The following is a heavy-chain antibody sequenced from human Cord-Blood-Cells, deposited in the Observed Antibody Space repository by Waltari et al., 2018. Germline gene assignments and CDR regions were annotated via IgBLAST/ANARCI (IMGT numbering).Heavy chain of an antibody. Sequence: EVQLVESGGGLIQPGGSLRLSCAASGFTVSSNYMSWVRQAPGKGLECVSVIYSGGSTYNADSVKGRFTISRDNSKNTLYLKMNSLIAEDTAVYYCARVESGGDYDYWGQGTLVTVSS. D-gene: IGHD4-17*01. V-gene: IGHV3-53*01. CDR1: GFTVSSNY. CDR3: ARVESGGDYDY. J-gene: IGHJ4*02. CDR2: IYSGGST.